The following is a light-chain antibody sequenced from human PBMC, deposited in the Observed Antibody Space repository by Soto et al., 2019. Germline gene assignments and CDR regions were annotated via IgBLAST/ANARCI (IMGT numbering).Light chain of an antibody. CDR3: QLYYSTPWT. CDR2: WAS. CDR1: QSVLYSSNNKNY. J-gene: IGKJ1*01. Sequence: DIVMTQSPDSLAVSLGERATINCKSSQSVLYSSNNKNYLAWYQQKPGQPPKLLIYWASTRESGVPDRFSGSGSGTDFTLTISSLQAEDVAVYHCQLYYSTPWTFGQGTKADIK. V-gene: IGKV4-1*01.